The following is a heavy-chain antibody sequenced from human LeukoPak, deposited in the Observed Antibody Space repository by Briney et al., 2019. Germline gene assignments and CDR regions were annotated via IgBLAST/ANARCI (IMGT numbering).Heavy chain of an antibody. D-gene: IGHD6-6*01. V-gene: IGHV3-23*01. CDR1: GFTFSSYA. CDR3: AKDSYSSSSRDALSWFDP. Sequence: PGGSLRLSCAASGFTFSSYAMSWVRQAPGKGLEWVSAISGTGGSTYYADSVKGRLTISRDNSKNTLYLQMNSLRAEGTAIYYCAKDSYSSSSRDALSWFDPWGQGTLVTVSS. J-gene: IGHJ5*02. CDR2: ISGTGGST.